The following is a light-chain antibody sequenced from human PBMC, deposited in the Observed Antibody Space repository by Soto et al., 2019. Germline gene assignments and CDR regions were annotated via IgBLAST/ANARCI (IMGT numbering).Light chain of an antibody. V-gene: IGLV2-23*02. Sequence: QSALAQPASVSGSPGQSITISCTGTSSDIGRYNLVSWYQQYPGEAPKLVIYDVTNRPSGVSDRFSASKSGNTASLTISGLQAEDEADYYCFSHAATGSVLFGGGTQLTVL. J-gene: IGLJ2*01. CDR3: FSHAATGSVL. CDR2: DVT. CDR1: SSDIGRYNL.